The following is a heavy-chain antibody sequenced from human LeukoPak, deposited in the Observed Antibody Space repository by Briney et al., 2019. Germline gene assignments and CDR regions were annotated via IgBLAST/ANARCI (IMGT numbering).Heavy chain of an antibody. CDR2: IYYSGST. CDR1: GGSISSYY. Sequence: PSETLSLTCTVSGGSISSYYWSWIRQPPGKGLEWIGYIYYSGSTNYNPSLKSRVTISVDMSKNQFSLKLSSVTAADTAVYYCARVTYYFDYWGQGTLVAVSS. CDR3: ARVTYYFDY. J-gene: IGHJ4*02. V-gene: IGHV4-59*01.